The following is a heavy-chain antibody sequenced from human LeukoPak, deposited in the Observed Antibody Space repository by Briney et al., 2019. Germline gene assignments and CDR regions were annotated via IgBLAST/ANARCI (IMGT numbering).Heavy chain of an antibody. V-gene: IGHV4-39*01. D-gene: IGHD2-15*01. CDR3: ARRDTYCSGGSCYSHWFDP. CDR2: IYYSGST. CDR1: GGSISSSSYY. J-gene: IGHJ5*02. Sequence: SETLSLTCTVSGGSISSSSYYWGWIRQPPGKGLEWIGSIYYSGSTYYNPSLKGRVTISVDTSKNQFSLKLSSVTAADTAVYYCARRDTYCSGGSCYSHWFDPWGQGTLVTVSS.